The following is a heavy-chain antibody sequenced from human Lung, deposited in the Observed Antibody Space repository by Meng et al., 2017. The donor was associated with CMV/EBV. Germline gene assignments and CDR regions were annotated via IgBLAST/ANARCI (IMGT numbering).Heavy chain of an antibody. CDR3: ARNRYCSSTSCYFGY. CDR1: GGTFRKYA. Sequence: ASXXVSXKASGGTFRKYAFSWVRQAPGQGLEWMGWISAYNGNTNYAQKLQGRVTMTTDTSTSTAYMELRSLRSDDTAVYYCARNRYCSSTSCYFGYWGQGXLVTVSS. CDR2: ISAYNGNT. J-gene: IGHJ4*02. D-gene: IGHD2-2*01. V-gene: IGHV1-18*04.